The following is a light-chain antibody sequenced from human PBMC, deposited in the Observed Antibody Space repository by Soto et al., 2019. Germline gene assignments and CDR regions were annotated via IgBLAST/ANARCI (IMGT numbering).Light chain of an antibody. CDR2: GAS. CDR1: QSVSSGF. J-gene: IGKJ1*01. Sequence: EIVLTQSPGTLSLSPGERATLSCRASQSVSSGFLAWYQQKPGQAPRLLIYGASSRATGIHDRFSGSGSGTDFTLTISRLEPEDLAVYYCQQYGSSLRTFGQGTKVDIK. CDR3: QQYGSSLRT. V-gene: IGKV3-20*01.